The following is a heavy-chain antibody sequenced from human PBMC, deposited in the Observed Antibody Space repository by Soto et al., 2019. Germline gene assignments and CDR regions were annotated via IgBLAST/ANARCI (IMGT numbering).Heavy chain of an antibody. J-gene: IGHJ6*02. Sequence: SETLSLTCTVSGGSISSGGYNWSWIRQHPGKGLEWIGYIYYSGSTYYNPSLKSRVTISVDTSKNQFSLKLSSVTAADTAVYYCARDWTGYSYGYYYYYGMDVWGQGTTVTVSS. D-gene: IGHD5-18*01. CDR1: GGSISSGGYN. CDR2: IYYSGST. V-gene: IGHV4-31*03. CDR3: ARDWTGYSYGYYYYYGMDV.